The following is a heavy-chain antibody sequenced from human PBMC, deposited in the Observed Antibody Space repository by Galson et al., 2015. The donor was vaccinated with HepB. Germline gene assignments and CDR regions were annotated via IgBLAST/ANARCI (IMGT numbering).Heavy chain of an antibody. V-gene: IGHV1-2*02. J-gene: IGHJ4*02. CDR2: INPNSGGT. Sequence: SVKVSCKASGYTFTGYYMHWVRQAPGQGLEWMGWINPNSGGTNYAQKFQGRVTITRDTSISTAYMELSRLRSDDTAVYYCARGGLEWLLYGPFDYWGQGTLVTVSS. D-gene: IGHD3-3*01. CDR1: GYTFTGYY. CDR3: ARGGLEWLLYGPFDY.